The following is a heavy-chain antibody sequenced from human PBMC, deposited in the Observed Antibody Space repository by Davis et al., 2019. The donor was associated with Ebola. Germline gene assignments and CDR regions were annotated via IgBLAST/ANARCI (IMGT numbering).Heavy chain of an antibody. J-gene: IGHJ6*02. D-gene: IGHD3-3*01. V-gene: IGHV3-9*02. Sequence: PGGSLRLSCVASGVTSNDHAMHWVRQTPGKGLEWVSGISWDSVGIGYADSVKGRFTISRDNAKNSLYLQMNSLRAEDTAVYYCARDPTRTYYDFWSGSSDYYYGMDVWGQGTTVTVSS. CDR3: ARDPTRTYYDFWSGSSDYYYGMDV. CDR2: ISWDSVGI. CDR1: GVTSNDHA.